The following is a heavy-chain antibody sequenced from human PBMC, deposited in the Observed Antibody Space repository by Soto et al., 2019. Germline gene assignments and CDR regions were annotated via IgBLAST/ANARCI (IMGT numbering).Heavy chain of an antibody. CDR2: IWYDGSNK. J-gene: IGHJ4*02. CDR3: AKSDVPTIAAPDY. D-gene: IGHD5-12*01. V-gene: IGHV3-33*06. Sequence: QVQLVESGGGVVQPGRSLRLSCVASGFNFSSYGMYWVRQAPGKGPDWVAVIWYDGSNKYYADSVKGRFTISRDNSKNTLYLQMNSLRAEDTAVYYCAKSDVPTIAAPDYWGQGAPVTVSS. CDR1: GFNFSSYG.